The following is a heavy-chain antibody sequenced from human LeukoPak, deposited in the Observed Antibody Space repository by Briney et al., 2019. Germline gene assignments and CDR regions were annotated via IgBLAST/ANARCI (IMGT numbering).Heavy chain of an antibody. V-gene: IGHV4-59*01. CDR1: GGSISSYY. J-gene: IGHJ6*03. CDR3: ARAIWFGERYYYYMDV. CDR2: IYYSGST. D-gene: IGHD3-10*01. Sequence: SETLSLTCTVSGGSISSYYWSWIRQPPGKGLEWIGYIYYSGSTNYNPSLKSRATISVDTSKNQFSLKLSSVTAADTAVYYCARAIWFGERYYYYMDVWGKGTTVTISS.